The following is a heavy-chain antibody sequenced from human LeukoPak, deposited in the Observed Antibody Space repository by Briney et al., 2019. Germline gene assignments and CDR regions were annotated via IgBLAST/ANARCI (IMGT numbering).Heavy chain of an antibody. CDR1: GFALSSYG. V-gene: IGHV3-23*01. CDR2: ISGSGGST. CDR3: AKDRSGWYRYFDY. Sequence: GGSLRLSCAASGFALSSYGMSWVRQAPGKGLEWVSAISGSGGSTYYADSVKGRFTISRDNSKNTLYLQMNSLRAEDTAVYYCAKDRSGWYRYFDYWGQGTLVTVSS. J-gene: IGHJ4*02. D-gene: IGHD6-19*01.